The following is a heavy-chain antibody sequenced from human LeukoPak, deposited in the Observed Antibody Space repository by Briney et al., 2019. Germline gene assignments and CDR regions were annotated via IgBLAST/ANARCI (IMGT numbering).Heavy chain of an antibody. CDR3: ARGLSGVTGYTYGRGIDY. V-gene: IGHV3-7*01. CDR2: IKKDGSEK. J-gene: IGHJ4*02. D-gene: IGHD5-18*01. Sequence: GGSLRLSCAASGFTFSDYYMNWVRQAPGEGLEWVANIKKDGSEKYYVDSVKGRFAISRDNAKTSLYLQMNSLRAEDTAVYYCARGLSGVTGYTYGRGIDYWGQGTLVTVSS. CDR1: GFTFSDYY.